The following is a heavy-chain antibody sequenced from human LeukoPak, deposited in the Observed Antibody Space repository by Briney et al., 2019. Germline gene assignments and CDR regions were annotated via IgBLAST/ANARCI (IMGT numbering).Heavy chain of an antibody. Sequence: PGGSLRLSCAASGFTFSSYSMNWVRQAPGKGLEWVSSISSSSSYIYYADSVKGRFTISRDNAKNSLYLKMNSLRAEDTAVYYCARETRAATRLFDYWGQGTLVTVSS. J-gene: IGHJ4*02. D-gene: IGHD2-15*01. V-gene: IGHV3-21*01. CDR2: ISSSSSYI. CDR3: ARETRAATRLFDY. CDR1: GFTFSSYS.